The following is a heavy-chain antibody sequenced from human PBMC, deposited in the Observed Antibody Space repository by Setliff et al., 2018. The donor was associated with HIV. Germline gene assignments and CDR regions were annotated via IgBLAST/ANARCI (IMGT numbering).Heavy chain of an antibody. CDR2: IHYSGST. V-gene: IGHV4-59*01. D-gene: IGHD3-22*01. CDR1: GGSISNYY. Sequence: SETVSLTCTVSGGSISNYYWNWIRQPPGKRLEWIGYIHYSGSTNYNPSLKSRVTISVDTSKNQFSLKLSSVTAADTAVYYCARDKGGQYYDSSDYWDWYLDLWGRGTLVTVSS. J-gene: IGHJ2*01. CDR3: ARDKGGQYYDSSDYWDWYLDL.